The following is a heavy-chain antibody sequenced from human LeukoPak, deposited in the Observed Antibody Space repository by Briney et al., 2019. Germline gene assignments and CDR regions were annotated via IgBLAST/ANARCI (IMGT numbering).Heavy chain of an antibody. D-gene: IGHD2-21*01. CDR3: ARSHALWWDPIYYYYGMDV. V-gene: IGHV1-2*02. Sequence: GASVKVSCKASGYTFTGYYMHWVRQAPGQGLEWMGWINPNSGGTNYAQKFQGRVTMTRDTSISTAYMELSRLRSDDTAVYYCARSHALWWDPIYYYYGMDVWGQGTTVTVSS. J-gene: IGHJ6*02. CDR1: GYTFTGYY. CDR2: INPNSGGT.